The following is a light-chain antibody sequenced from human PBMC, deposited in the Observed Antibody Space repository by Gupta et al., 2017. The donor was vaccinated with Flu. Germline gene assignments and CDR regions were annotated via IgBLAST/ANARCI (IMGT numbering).Light chain of an antibody. CDR1: SSDVGGYNY. V-gene: IGLV2-11*01. CDR3: CSYAGSSWV. Sequence: GTSSDVGGYNYVSWYQQHPGKAPELMIYDVSKRPSGVPDRFSGSKSGNTASLTISGLQAEDEADYYCCSYAGSSWVFGGGTKLTVL. J-gene: IGLJ3*02. CDR2: DVS.